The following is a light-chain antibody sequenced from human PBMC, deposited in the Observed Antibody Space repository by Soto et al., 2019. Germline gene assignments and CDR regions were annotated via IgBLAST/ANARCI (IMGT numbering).Light chain of an antibody. CDR3: QQYNSYTWT. CDR1: QSVSSW. V-gene: IGKV1-5*01. CDR2: DVS. Sequence: DIQMTQSPSTLSASVGDRVTITCRASQSVSSWLAWYQQKPGKAPKPLIYDVSSLESGVPSRFSGSGSGTEFTLTISSLQPDDFATYYCQQYNSYTWTFGQGTKVDI. J-gene: IGKJ1*01.